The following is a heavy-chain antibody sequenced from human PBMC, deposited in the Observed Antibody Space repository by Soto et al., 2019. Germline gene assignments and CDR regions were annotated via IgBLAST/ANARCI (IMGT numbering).Heavy chain of an antibody. Sequence: SETLSLTCTVSSGSISRYYWNWLRQTPGKGLEWIGYIYYSGSTNYNPALKSRVTMSVDTSKNQFSLKLTSVTAADTAVYYCARQAAGWLVQVYFDFWGQGTLVTVSS. CDR3: ARQAAGWLVQVYFDF. CDR1: SGSISRYY. V-gene: IGHV4-59*08. CDR2: IYYSGST. D-gene: IGHD6-19*01. J-gene: IGHJ4*02.